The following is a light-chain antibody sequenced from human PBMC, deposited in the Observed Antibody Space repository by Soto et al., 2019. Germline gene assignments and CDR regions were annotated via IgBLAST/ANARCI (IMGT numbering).Light chain of an antibody. CDR3: QVWDSSTV. V-gene: IGLV3-9*01. CDR1: NIGSKN. Sequence: SYELTQPLSVSVALGQTARITGGGNNIGSKNVHWYQQKPGQAPVLVIYRDTNRPSGIPERFSGSNSGNTATLTISRAQAGDEADYYCQVWDSSTVFGTGTKVTVL. CDR2: RDT. J-gene: IGLJ1*01.